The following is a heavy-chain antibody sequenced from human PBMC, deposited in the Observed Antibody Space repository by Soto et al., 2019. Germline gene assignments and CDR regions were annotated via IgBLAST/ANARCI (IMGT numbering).Heavy chain of an antibody. CDR2: IIPIFGTA. Sequence: RASVKVSCKASGGTFSSYAISWVRQAPGQGLEWMGGIIPIFGTANYAQKFQGRVTITADESTSTAYMELSSLRSEDTAVYYCARVGKGSSNYDILTGYYASWFDPWGQGTLVTVYS. J-gene: IGHJ5*02. CDR1: GGTFSSYA. D-gene: IGHD3-9*01. CDR3: ARVGKGSSNYDILTGYYASWFDP. V-gene: IGHV1-69*13.